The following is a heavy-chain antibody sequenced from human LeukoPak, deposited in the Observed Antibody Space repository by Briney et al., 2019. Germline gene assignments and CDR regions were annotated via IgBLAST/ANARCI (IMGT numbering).Heavy chain of an antibody. J-gene: IGHJ4*02. CDR2: ISYDGSKK. Sequence: GGSLRLSCAASGFIFSSFGMHWVRQAPGKGLEWVTVISYDGSKKYYADSVKARFTISRDNAKNTLYLQMNSLRVEDTAVYYCAKEPVAGGPQDFWGQGTLVTVSS. D-gene: IGHD6-13*01. CDR3: AKEPVAGGPQDF. CDR1: GFIFSSFG. V-gene: IGHV3-30*18.